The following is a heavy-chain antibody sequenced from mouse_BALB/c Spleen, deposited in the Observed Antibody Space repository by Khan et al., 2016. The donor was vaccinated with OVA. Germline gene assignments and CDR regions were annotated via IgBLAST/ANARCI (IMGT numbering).Heavy chain of an antibody. J-gene: IGHJ4*01. V-gene: IGHV3-2*02. CDR2: ISYSGST. D-gene: IGHD2-3*01. CDR1: GYSITSDYA. Sequence: QLEESGPGLVKPSQSLSLTCTVTGYSITSDYAWNWIRQFPGNKLEWMGYISYSGSTSYNPSLKSRISITRDTSKNQFFLQLNSVTTEDTATSDCARDGSRYNYAMDYWGQGTAVTVSS. CDR3: ARDGSRYNYAMDY.